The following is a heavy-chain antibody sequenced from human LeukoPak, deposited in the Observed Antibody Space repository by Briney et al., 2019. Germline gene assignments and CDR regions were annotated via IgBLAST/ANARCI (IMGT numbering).Heavy chain of an antibody. Sequence: SVKVSCKASGGTFSSYAISWVRQAPGQGLEWMGGIIPIFGTANYAQKFQGRVTITTDESTSTAYMELSSLRSEDTAVYYCAREGREVYGPGSPDDYWGQGTLVTVSS. CDR1: GGTFSSYA. V-gene: IGHV1-69*05. J-gene: IGHJ4*02. CDR3: AREGREVYGPGSPDDY. D-gene: IGHD3-10*01. CDR2: IIPIFGTA.